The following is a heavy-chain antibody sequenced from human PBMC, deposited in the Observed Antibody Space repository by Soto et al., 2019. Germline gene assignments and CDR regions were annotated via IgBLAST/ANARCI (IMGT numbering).Heavy chain of an antibody. CDR1: GFTFSRYD. CDR3: ARGNADYAQGPRADAFDI. V-gene: IGHV3-13*01. Sequence: GGSLRLSCAASGFTFSRYDMHWVRQATGKGLKWVSAIGTAGDTYYPGSVKGRFTISRENAKNSLYLQMNSLRAGDTAEYYCARGNADYAQGPRADAFDIWGQGTMVTVSS. D-gene: IGHD2-2*01. CDR2: IGTAGDT. J-gene: IGHJ3*02.